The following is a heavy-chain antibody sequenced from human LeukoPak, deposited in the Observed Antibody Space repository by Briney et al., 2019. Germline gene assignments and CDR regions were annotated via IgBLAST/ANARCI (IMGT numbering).Heavy chain of an antibody. D-gene: IGHD5-18*01. Sequence: GASVKVSCKASGYTFTSYGISWVRQSPGQRLEWMGWISAYNGNTNYAQKLQGRVTMTTDTSTSTAYMELRSPRSDDTAVYYCARDLGGYSYGSPYFDYWGQGTLVTVSS. J-gene: IGHJ4*02. V-gene: IGHV1-18*01. CDR3: ARDLGGYSYGSPYFDY. CDR1: GYTFTSYG. CDR2: ISAYNGNT.